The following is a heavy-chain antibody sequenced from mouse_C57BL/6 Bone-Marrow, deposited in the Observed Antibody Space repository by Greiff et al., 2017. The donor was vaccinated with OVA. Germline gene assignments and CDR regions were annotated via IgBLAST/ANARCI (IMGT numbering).Heavy chain of an antibody. D-gene: IGHD4-1*01. CDR1: GYTFTDYY. Sequence: EVQLQQSGPELVKPGASVKISCKASGYTFTDYYMNWVKQSHGKSLEWIGDINPNNGGTSYNQKFKGKATLTVDTSSSTAYMQLSSLTSEDSAVYYCARSGELGLGDWGQGTTLTVSS. CDR2: INPNNGGT. CDR3: ARSGELGLGD. J-gene: IGHJ2*01. V-gene: IGHV1-26*01.